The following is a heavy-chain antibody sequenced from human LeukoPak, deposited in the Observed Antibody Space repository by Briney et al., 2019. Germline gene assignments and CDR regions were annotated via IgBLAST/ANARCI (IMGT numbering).Heavy chain of an antibody. CDR1: GYSFTSYW. Sequence: GESLQISCKGSGYSFTSYWIGWVRQLPGKGLEWMGIIYPGDSDTRYSPSFQGQVTISADKSISTAYLQWSSLKASDTAMYYCARHTSSGSYGDYFDYWGQGTLVTVSS. J-gene: IGHJ4*02. CDR3: ARHTSSGSYGDYFDY. CDR2: IYPGDSDT. D-gene: IGHD1-26*01. V-gene: IGHV5-51*01.